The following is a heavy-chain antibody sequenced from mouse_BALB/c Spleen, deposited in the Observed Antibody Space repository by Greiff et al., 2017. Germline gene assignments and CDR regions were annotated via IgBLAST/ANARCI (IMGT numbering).Heavy chain of an antibody. J-gene: IGHJ4*01. V-gene: IGHV14-3*02. CDR1: GFNIKDTY. CDR2: IDPANGNT. CDR3: ARCNYPYYYAMDY. D-gene: IGHD2-1*01. Sequence: VHVKQSGAELVKPGASVKLSCTASGFNIKDTYMHWVKQRPEQGLEWIGRIDPANGNTKYDPKFQGKATITADTSSNTAYLQLSSLTSEDTAVYYCARCNYPYYYAMDYWGQGTSVTVSS.